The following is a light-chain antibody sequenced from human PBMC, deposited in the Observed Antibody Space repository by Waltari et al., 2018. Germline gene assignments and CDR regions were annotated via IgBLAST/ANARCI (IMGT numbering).Light chain of an antibody. Sequence: EIVLTQSPGTLSLSPGETAPLSCRASQSVGRSLVWYQQKPGQAPRLLIFAASTRATGIPDRFSGSGSGTDFSLTISRLEPEDFAVYYCQHNLRLPVTFGQGTKVEFK. CDR3: QHNLRLPVT. CDR2: AAS. V-gene: IGKV3-20*01. J-gene: IGKJ1*01. CDR1: QSVGRS.